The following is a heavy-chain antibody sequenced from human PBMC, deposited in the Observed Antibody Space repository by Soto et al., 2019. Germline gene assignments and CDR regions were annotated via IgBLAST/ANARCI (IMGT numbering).Heavy chain of an antibody. J-gene: IGHJ6*02. Sequence: ASVKVSCKVSGYTLTELSMHWVRQAPGKGLEWMGGFDPEDGETIFSQKFQGRVTMTEDTSTDTAYMVLSSLRSEDTAVYYCATDFSYNWRPYYYGMDVWGQGTTVTVSS. CDR2: FDPEDGET. CDR3: ATDFSYNWRPYYYGMDV. D-gene: IGHD1-1*01. V-gene: IGHV1-24*01. CDR1: GYTLTELS.